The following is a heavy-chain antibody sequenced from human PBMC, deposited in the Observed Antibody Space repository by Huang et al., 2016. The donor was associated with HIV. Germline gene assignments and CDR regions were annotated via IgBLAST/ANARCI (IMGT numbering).Heavy chain of an antibody. D-gene: IGHD4-4*01. V-gene: IGHV1-18*01. CDR2: IGSDSRDT. CDR3: ARDPYYSNRWKRNDASFL. CDR1: GYDFGSYG. Sequence: QVQLVQSGGEVMQPGASVRVSCKASGYDFGSYGMSWGRQAPGQGLEWLGWIGSDSRDTSSPQKFQGRVTMTTDTSTTTTYMELRSLRSDDTAMYYCARDPYYSNRWKRNDASFLWGQGTMITVSS. J-gene: IGHJ3*01.